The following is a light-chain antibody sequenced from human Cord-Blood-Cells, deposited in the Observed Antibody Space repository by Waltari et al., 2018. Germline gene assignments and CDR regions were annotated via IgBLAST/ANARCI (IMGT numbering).Light chain of an antibody. Sequence: QSVLTQPPSASGTPGQRVTISCPGSSSNIGSNYVYWYQQLPGTAPNLLIYRNNQRPSGVPDRFSGSKSGTSASLAISGLRSEDEADYYCAAWDDSLSGYVFGTGTKVTVL. CDR3: AAWDDSLSGYV. J-gene: IGLJ1*01. CDR2: RNN. CDR1: SSNIGSNY. V-gene: IGLV1-47*01.